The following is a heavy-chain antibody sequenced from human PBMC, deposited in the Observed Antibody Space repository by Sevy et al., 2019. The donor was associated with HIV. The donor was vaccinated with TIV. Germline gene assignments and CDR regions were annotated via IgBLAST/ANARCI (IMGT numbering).Heavy chain of an antibody. D-gene: IGHD2-21*01. J-gene: IGHJ4*02. V-gene: IGHV1-18*01. CDR2: ISVYNGYI. CDR3: VRDECDTVVCLDF. CDR1: GYTFINYG. Sequence: ASVKVSCKTSGYTFINYGFSWVRQAPGQGLEWMGFISVYNGYINYAQKFQGRVTVTTDTSTATGYMELKSLRDDDTAIYYCVRDECDTVVCLDFWGQGTLVTVSS.